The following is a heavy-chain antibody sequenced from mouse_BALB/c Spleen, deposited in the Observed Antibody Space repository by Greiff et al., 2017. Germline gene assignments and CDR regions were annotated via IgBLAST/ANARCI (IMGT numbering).Heavy chain of an antibody. CDR3: GRLYYDYDEAFAY. CDR1: GYSFTGYF. J-gene: IGHJ3*01. V-gene: IGHV1-37*01. CDR2: INPYNGDT. D-gene: IGHD2-4*01. Sequence: EVKLQESGPELVKPGASVKISCKASGYSFTGYFMNWVKQSHGKSLEWIGRINPYNGDTFYNQKFKGKATLTVDKSSSTAHMELLSLTSEDSAVYYCGRLYYDYDEAFAYWGQGTLVTVSA.